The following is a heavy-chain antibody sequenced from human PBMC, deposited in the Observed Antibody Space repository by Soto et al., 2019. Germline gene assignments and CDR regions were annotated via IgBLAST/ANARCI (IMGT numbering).Heavy chain of an antibody. D-gene: IGHD1-20*01. CDR3: VRDFNCAFDS. Sequence: PGGSLRLSCAASGFSLGSYNMNWVRQSPGKGLEWVSYITTMSTTISYADSVKGRFTISRDNAKNSLYLQMNSLRAGDTATYYCVRDFNCAFDSWGQGTLVTVSS. J-gene: IGHJ4*02. CDR1: GFSLGSYN. V-gene: IGHV3-48*01. CDR2: ITTMSTTI.